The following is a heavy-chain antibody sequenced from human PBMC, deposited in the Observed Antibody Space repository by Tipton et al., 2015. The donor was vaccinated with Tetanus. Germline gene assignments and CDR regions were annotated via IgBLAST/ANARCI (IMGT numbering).Heavy chain of an antibody. D-gene: IGHD3-10*01. CDR1: GYTFTHYG. CDR2: ISPFNENA. Sequence: QLVQSGAEVKKPGASAKVSCKASGYTFTHYGVNWVRQAPGQGLEWMRWISPFNENANNAEKFHNRLTMTTDRSTATVYMDLGRLGSGERAVYYCGGGRGVGPGEYFEHWGQGGLVTVST. CDR3: GGGRGVGPGEYFEH. J-gene: IGHJ5*02. V-gene: IGHV1-18*01.